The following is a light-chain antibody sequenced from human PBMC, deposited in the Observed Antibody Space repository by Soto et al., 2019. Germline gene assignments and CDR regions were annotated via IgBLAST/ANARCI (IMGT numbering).Light chain of an antibody. CDR2: GAS. V-gene: IGKV3-15*01. J-gene: IGKJ5*01. CDR3: QQYTNWPMNT. CDR1: QSVDTN. Sequence: EIVMTQSPATLSVSPGERATLACRASQSVDTNLAWYQPKPGQAPSVILYGASMRAAGIPARFSGSVSGTALTLTVNSLQPEDFALYTCQQYTNWPMNTFGQGTRLEIK.